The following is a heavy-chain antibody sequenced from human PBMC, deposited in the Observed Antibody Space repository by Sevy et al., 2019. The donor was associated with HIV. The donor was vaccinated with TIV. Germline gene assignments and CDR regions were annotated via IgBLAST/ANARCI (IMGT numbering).Heavy chain of an antibody. V-gene: IGHV4-34*01. J-gene: IGHJ3*02. CDR2: INHSGST. CDR3: ARHCGSTSCSHAFDI. Sequence: SQTLSLTCAVYGGSFSGYYWSWIRQPPGKGLEWIGEINHSGSTNYNPSLKSRVTISVDTSKNQFSLKLSSVTAADTAVYYCARHCGSTSCSHAFDIWGQGTMVTVSS. D-gene: IGHD2-2*01. CDR1: GGSFSGYY.